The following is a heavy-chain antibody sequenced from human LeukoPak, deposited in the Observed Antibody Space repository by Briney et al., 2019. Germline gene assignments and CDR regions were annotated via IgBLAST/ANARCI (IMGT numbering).Heavy chain of an antibody. J-gene: IGHJ6*04. D-gene: IGHD6-13*01. CDR3: ARDWVAAAGTHYYYGMDV. V-gene: IGHV1-18*04. CDR2: ISAYNGNT. CDR1: GYTFTSYG. Sequence: ASVKVSCKASGYTFTSYGISWVRQAPGQGLEWMGWISAYNGNTNYAQKLQGRVTMTTDTSTSTAYTELRSLRSDDTAVYYCARDWVAAAGTHYYYGMDVWGKGTTVTVSS.